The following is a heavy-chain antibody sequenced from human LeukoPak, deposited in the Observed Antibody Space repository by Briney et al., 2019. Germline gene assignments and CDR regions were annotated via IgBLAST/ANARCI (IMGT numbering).Heavy chain of an antibody. D-gene: IGHD6-13*01. V-gene: IGHV4-39*07. Sequence: PSETLSLTCTVSGGSISSSSYYWGWIRQPPGTGLEWIGSIYYSGSTYYNPSLKSRVTISVDTSKNQFSLKLSSVTAADTAVYYCARLYSSSWYNWFDPWGQGTLVTVSS. CDR1: GGSISSSSYY. CDR2: IYYSGST. J-gene: IGHJ5*02. CDR3: ARLYSSSWYNWFDP.